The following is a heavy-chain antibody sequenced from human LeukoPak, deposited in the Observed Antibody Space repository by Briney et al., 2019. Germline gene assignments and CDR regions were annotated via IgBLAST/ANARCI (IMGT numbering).Heavy chain of an antibody. V-gene: IGHV3-30*18. CDR3: AKGFDY. CDR1: GFTFSSYG. J-gene: IGHJ4*02. Sequence: GGSLRLSCAASGFTFSSYGMHWVRQAPGKGLEWVAVISYDGSNKYYADSVKGRFTISRDNSKNTLYLQMNSLRAEDTAVYYCAKGFDYWGQGTLVTVSS. CDR2: ISYDGSNK.